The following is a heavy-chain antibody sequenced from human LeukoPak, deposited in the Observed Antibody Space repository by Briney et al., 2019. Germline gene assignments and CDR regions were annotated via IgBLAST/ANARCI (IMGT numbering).Heavy chain of an antibody. CDR1: GFTVSSNY. CDR3: ARSEADYYDSSGYWADAFDI. Sequence: GGALRLSCAASGFTVSSNYMSWVRQAPGKGLEWVSSISSSSSYIYYADSVKGRFTISRDNAKNSLYLQMNSLRAEDTAVYYCARSEADYYDSSGYWADAFDIWGQGTMVTVSS. CDR2: ISSSSSYI. J-gene: IGHJ3*02. V-gene: IGHV3-21*01. D-gene: IGHD3-22*01.